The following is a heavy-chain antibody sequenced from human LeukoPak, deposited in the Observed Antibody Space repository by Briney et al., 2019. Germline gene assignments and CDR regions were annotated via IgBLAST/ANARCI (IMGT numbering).Heavy chain of an antibody. CDR3: ARQTGSGLFILP. CDR1: GGSISSSSYY. D-gene: IGHD3/OR15-3a*01. V-gene: IGHV4-39*01. CDR2: IYYSGST. J-gene: IGHJ4*02. Sequence: SSETLSLTCTVSGGSISSSSYYRGWIRQPPGKGLEWIGSIYYSGSTYYNASLKSQVSISIDTSKNQFSLRLTSVTAADTAVYYCARQTGSGLFILPGGQGTLVTVSS.